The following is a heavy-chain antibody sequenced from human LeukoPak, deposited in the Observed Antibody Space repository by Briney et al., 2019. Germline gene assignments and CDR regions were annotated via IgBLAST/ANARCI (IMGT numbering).Heavy chain of an antibody. Sequence: SVKVYCKASGGTFSSYAISWVRQAPGQGLEWMGRIIPILGIANYAQKFQGRVTITADKSTSTAYMELSSLRSEDTAVYYCARDVNVRGANWFDPWGQGTLVTVSS. CDR2: IIPILGIA. CDR3: ARDVNVRGANWFDP. D-gene: IGHD3-10*01. CDR1: GGTFSSYA. J-gene: IGHJ5*02. V-gene: IGHV1-69*04.